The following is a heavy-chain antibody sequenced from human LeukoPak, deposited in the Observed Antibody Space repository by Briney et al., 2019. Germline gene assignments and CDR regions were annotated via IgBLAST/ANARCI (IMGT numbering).Heavy chain of an antibody. J-gene: IGHJ5*02. D-gene: IGHD3-10*01. V-gene: IGHV4-34*01. CDR1: GGSFSGYY. CDR2: INHSGST. CDR3: ARGRWGSVRGASQGWFDP. Sequence: SETLSLTCAVYGGSFSGYYWSWIRQPPGKGLGWIGEINHSGSTNYKPSLKSRVTISVDMSKNQFSLKLSSVTAADTAVYYCARGRWGSVRGASQGWFDPWGQGTLVTVSS.